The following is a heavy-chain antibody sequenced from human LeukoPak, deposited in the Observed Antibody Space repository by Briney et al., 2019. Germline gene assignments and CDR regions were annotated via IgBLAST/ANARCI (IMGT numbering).Heavy chain of an antibody. CDR2: INWNGGST. Sequence: RPGGSLRLSCAASGFTFDDYGMSWVRQAPGKGLEWVSGINWNGGSTGYADSVKGRFTISRDNAKNSLYLQMNSLRAEDTAVYYCARDLPFCGPICLDPWGQGTLVTVSS. J-gene: IGHJ5*02. V-gene: IGHV3-20*04. CDR3: ARDLPFCGPICLDP. CDR1: GFTFDDYG. D-gene: IGHD2-21*01.